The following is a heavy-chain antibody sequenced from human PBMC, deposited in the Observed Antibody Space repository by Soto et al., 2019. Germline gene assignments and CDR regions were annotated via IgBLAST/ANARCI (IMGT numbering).Heavy chain of an antibody. D-gene: IGHD3-3*01. J-gene: IGHJ4*02. CDR1: NGSLTSNY. Sequence: SETLSLTCTVSNGSLTSNYWRWIRQPPGKGLEWMVSIYYRASTNYNPSLKSRGTMSVDTSKNQFTLKLSSVTAADTGVYFCARSFRVPVDFFDYWGQGTLVTVSS. V-gene: IGHV4-59*01. CDR2: IYYRAST. CDR3: ARSFRVPVDFFDY.